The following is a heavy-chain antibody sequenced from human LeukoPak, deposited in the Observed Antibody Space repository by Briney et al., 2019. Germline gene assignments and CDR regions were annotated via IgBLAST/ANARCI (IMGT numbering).Heavy chain of an antibody. J-gene: IGHJ6*02. Sequence: PSETLSLTCAVSGGSISSGGYSWSWIRQPPGTGLEWIGYIYHSGSTYYNPSLKSRVTISVDRSKNQFSLKLGSVTAADTAVYYCARGFDYYYGMDVWGQGTTVTVSS. CDR2: IYHSGST. V-gene: IGHV4-30-2*01. CDR1: GGSISSGGYS. CDR3: ARGFDYYYGMDV.